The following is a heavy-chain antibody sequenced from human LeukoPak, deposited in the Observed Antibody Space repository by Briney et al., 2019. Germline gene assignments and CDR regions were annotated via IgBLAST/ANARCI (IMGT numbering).Heavy chain of an antibody. V-gene: IGHV3-7*03. CDR1: GFTFSGYW. CDR3: ARGTYYYGSGSPETGY. Sequence: GGSLRLSCVASGFTFSGYWMSWVRQAPGKGLEWMANIKQDGSEKYYVGSVKGRFTISRDNAKNSLYLQMNSLRAEDTAVYYCARGTYYYGSGSPETGYWGQGTLVTVSS. CDR2: IKQDGSEK. J-gene: IGHJ4*02. D-gene: IGHD3-10*01.